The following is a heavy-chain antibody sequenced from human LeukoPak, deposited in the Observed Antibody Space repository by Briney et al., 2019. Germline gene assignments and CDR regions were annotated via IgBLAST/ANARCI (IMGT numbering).Heavy chain of an antibody. CDR3: ARPRVGRDGYNFDY. V-gene: IGHV1-69*04. Sequence: GGSLRLSCAASGGTFSSYAISWVRQAPGQGLEWMGRIIPILGIANYAQKFQGRVTITADKSTSTAYMELSSLRSEDTAVYYCARPRVGRDGYNFDYWGQGTLVTVSS. CDR2: IIPILGIA. D-gene: IGHD5-24*01. CDR1: GGTFSSYA. J-gene: IGHJ4*02.